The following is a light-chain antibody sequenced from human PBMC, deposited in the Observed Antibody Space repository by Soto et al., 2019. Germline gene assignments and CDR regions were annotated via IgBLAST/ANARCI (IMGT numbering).Light chain of an antibody. Sequence: QSVLTQPASVSGSPGQSITISCTGSSSDVGGYNHVSWYQQHPGKAPKLMIYEVSNRPSGVSNRFSGSKSGNTASLTISGLQAEDDADYYCSSYTTSTTRIIFGGGTKVTVL. V-gene: IGLV2-14*01. CDR3: SSYTTSTTRII. J-gene: IGLJ2*01. CDR1: SSDVGGYNH. CDR2: EVS.